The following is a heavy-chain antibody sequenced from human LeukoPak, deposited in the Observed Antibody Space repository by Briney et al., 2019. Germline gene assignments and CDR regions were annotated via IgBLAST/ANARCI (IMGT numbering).Heavy chain of an antibody. D-gene: IGHD2-15*01. CDR1: GGSITNSSYY. CDR3: ASLRLVVGATNAFDI. CDR2: MYYSGST. V-gene: IGHV4-39*01. Sequence: SESLSLTCTVSGGSITNSSYYWGWIRRPPGKGLKWIGSMYYSGSTYHNPSLKSRVTISIDTSKNQFSLKLSSVTAADTAIYYCASLRLVVGATNAFDIWGQGTMVTVSS. J-gene: IGHJ3*02.